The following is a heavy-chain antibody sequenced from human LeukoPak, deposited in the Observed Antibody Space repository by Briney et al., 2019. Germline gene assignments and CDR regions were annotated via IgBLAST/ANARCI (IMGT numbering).Heavy chain of an antibody. Sequence: SQTLSLTCTVSGGSISSGSYYWSWIRQPAGKGLEWIGRIYTSGSTNYNPSLKSRGTISVDTSTNQLSLKLSSVTAADTAVYYCARVRSGFFDWRGPFDIWGQGTMVTVSS. CDR1: GGSISSGSYY. CDR2: IYTSGST. J-gene: IGHJ3*02. V-gene: IGHV4-61*02. CDR3: ARVRSGFFDWRGPFDI. D-gene: IGHD3-9*01.